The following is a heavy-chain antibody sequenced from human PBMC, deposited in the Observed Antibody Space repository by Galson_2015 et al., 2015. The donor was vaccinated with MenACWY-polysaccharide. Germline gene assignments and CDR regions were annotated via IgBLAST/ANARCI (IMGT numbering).Heavy chain of an antibody. J-gene: IGHJ4*02. D-gene: IGHD2-15*01. CDR1: GFTFSSYG. V-gene: IGHV3-30*18. CDR3: AKGGGGDCSGGSCLDY. Sequence: SLRLSCAASGFTFSSYGMHWVRQAPGKGLEWVAVISYDGSNKYYADSVKGRFTISRDNPKNTLYLQMNSLRAEDTAVYYCAKGGGGDCSGGSCLDYWGQGTLVTVSS. CDR2: ISYDGSNK.